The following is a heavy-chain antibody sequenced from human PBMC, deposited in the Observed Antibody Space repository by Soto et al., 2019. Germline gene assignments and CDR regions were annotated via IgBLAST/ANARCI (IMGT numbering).Heavy chain of an antibody. CDR2: IIPLFGTA. J-gene: IGHJ2*01. CDR1: GGTFSNYA. Sequence: QVQLVQSGAEVKKPGSSVKVSCRASGGTFSNYAISWERQAPGQGLEWMGGIIPLFGTANYVQKFQGRVTITADKSTSTAYMELNSLRSEDTAVYYCARGSTTNWYFDLWGRGTLVTVSS. D-gene: IGHD1-1*01. CDR3: ARGSTTNWYFDL. V-gene: IGHV1-69*06.